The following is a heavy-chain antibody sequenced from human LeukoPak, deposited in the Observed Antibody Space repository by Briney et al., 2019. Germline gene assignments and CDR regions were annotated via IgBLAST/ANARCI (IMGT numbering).Heavy chain of an antibody. CDR3: AREAIIVGAPDAFDI. D-gene: IGHD1-26*01. CDR1: GGSISSYY. Sequence: PSETLSLTCTASGGSISSYYWSWIRQPPGKGLEWIGYIYYSGSTNYNPSLKSRVTISVDTSKNQFSLKLSSVTAADTAVYYCAREAIIVGAPDAFDIWGQGTMVTVSS. V-gene: IGHV4-59*01. J-gene: IGHJ3*02. CDR2: IYYSGST.